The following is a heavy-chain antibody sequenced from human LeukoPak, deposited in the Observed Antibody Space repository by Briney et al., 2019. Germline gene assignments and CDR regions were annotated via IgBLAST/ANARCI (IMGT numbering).Heavy chain of an antibody. Sequence: ASVKVSCKASGGTFSTYVISWVRQAPGQGLEWMGGIIPVFGTANYAEKFQDRVTITADKSTSTAYMELSSLRSEDTAMYYCAINQAGYCGGGSCYRHEFYYMDVWGKGTSVTVSS. D-gene: IGHD2-15*01. CDR3: AINQAGYCGGGSCYRHEFYYMDV. CDR1: GGTFSTYV. J-gene: IGHJ6*03. V-gene: IGHV1-69*06. CDR2: IIPVFGTA.